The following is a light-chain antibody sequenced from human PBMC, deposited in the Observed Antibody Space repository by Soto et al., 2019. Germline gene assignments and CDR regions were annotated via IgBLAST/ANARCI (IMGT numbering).Light chain of an antibody. CDR3: QRTNSFPLT. V-gene: IGKV1D-12*01. CDR1: QGISSW. Sequence: DIQMTQSPSSVSASVGDRVTITCRASQGISSWLAWYQQKPGKAPELLMFAASSLQSGVPSRFSGSGSGTEFILTISSVQPEDSATYYCQRTNSFPLTFGGGTKVDIK. CDR2: AAS. J-gene: IGKJ4*01.